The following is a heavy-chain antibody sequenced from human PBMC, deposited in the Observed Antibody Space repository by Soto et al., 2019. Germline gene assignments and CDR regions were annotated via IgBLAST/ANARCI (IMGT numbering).Heavy chain of an antibody. CDR3: VRDPAIYSGRCDYGLDV. D-gene: IGHD2-15*01. J-gene: IGHJ6*02. CDR1: GFTFSNYE. Sequence: EVQLVESGGGLVQPGGSLRLFCAASGFTFSNYEMNWVRQAPGKGLEWISYIGTRGRPIYYADSVQGRFTISRDNAGNSLYLQMNRLTAEDTAVYYCVRDPAIYSGRCDYGLDVWGQGTTVTVSS. V-gene: IGHV3-48*03. CDR2: IGTRGRPI.